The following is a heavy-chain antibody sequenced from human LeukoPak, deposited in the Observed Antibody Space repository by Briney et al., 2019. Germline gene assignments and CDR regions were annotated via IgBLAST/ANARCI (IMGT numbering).Heavy chain of an antibody. V-gene: IGHV4-30-2*01. CDR3: ARYSSSSMYYYYGMDV. CDR1: GGSVSSGSYY. Sequence: SETLSLTCTVSGGSVSSGSYYWSWIRQPPGKGLEWIGYIYHSGSTYYNPSLKSRVTISVDRSKNQFSLKLSSVTAADTAVYYCARYSSSSMYYYYGMDVWGQGTTVTVSS. CDR2: IYHSGST. D-gene: IGHD6-6*01. J-gene: IGHJ6*02.